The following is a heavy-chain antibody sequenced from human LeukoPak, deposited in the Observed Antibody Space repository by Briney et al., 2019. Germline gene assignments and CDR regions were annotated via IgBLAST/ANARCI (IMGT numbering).Heavy chain of an antibody. V-gene: IGHV3-23*01. CDR1: GFTFSSYA. J-gene: IGHJ4*02. D-gene: IGHD3-22*01. CDR2: ISGSGGST. Sequence: GSLSPSCAASGFTFSSYAMSWVRPAPGKGLEWVSAISGSGGSTYYADSVKGRFTISRDNSKNTLYLQMNSLRAEDTAVYYCAKPYYYDSSGSFDYWGPGTLVTVSS. CDR3: AKPYYYDSSGSFDY.